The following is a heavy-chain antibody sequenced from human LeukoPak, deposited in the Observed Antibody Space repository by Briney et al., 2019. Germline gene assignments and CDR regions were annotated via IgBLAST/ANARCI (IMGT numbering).Heavy chain of an antibody. CDR1: HGSITGYY. CDR2: VYSSGTT. CDR3: ARGLPSYGDYVDYYFYMDV. Sequence: SETLSLTCSVSHGSITGYYWSWIRQPAGKGLEWIGRVYSSGTTNYNPSLKSRVTMSVDRSTNEFSLTVRSVTAADTALYYCARGLPSYGDYVDYYFYMDVWGKGTTVTVSS. D-gene: IGHD4-17*01. V-gene: IGHV4-4*07. J-gene: IGHJ6*03.